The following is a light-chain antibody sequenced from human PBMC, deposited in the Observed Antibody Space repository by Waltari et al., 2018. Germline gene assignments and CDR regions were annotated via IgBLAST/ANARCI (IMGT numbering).Light chain of an antibody. CDR2: GND. Sequence: QSVLTQPPSVSGAPGQRVTISCTRSSSNIGANFDIHWYQQLPGTAPKLLIYGNDKRPSGSPDRVSGSKSGTSASLAITGLQAEDEADYYCQSYDSSLSWVFGGGTKLTVL. J-gene: IGLJ3*02. CDR1: SSNIGANFD. CDR3: QSYDSSLSWV. V-gene: IGLV1-40*01.